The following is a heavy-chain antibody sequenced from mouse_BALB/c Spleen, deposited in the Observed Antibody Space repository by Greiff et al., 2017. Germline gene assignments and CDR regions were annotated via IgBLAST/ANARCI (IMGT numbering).Heavy chain of an antibody. V-gene: IGHV1-7*01. J-gene: IGHJ2*01. CDR2: INPSTGYT. CDR3: ARRVGSYYFDY. Sequence: QVQLKQSGAELAKPGASVKMSCKASGYTFTSYWMHWVKQRPGQGLEWIGYINPSTGYTEYNQKFKDKATLTADKSSSTAYMQLSSLTSEDSAVYYCARRVGSYYFDYWGQGTTLTVSS. CDR1: GYTFTSYW.